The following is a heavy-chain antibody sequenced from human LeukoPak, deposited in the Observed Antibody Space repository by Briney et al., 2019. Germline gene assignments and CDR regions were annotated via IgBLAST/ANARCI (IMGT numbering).Heavy chain of an antibody. J-gene: IGHJ2*01. D-gene: IGHD3-3*01. V-gene: IGHV3-9*01. CDR1: GFTFDDYA. CDR3: AKVGAVLRFLEWLSEYDWCFDL. Sequence: PGRSLRLSCAASGFTFDDYAMHWVRQAPGKGLEWVSGISWNSGSIGYADSVKGRFTISRDNAKNSLYLQMNSLRAEDTALYYCAKVGAVLRFLEWLSEYDWCFDLWGRGTLVTVSS. CDR2: ISWNSGSI.